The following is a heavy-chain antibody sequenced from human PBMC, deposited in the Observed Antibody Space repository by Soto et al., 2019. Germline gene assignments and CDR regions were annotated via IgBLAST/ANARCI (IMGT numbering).Heavy chain of an antibody. J-gene: IGHJ4*02. V-gene: IGHV1-2*02. D-gene: IGHD3-22*01. CDR3: ARNYYDSSDRDYLDY. CDR1: GYTFTSYY. Sequence: ASVKVSFKASGYTFTSYYIHWVRQAPGQGLEWMGWINPITGGTNYAPKFQGRVTMTRDTSITTAYMELSRLRSDDTAVYYCARNYYDSSDRDYLDYWGQGTPVTVSS. CDR2: INPITGGT.